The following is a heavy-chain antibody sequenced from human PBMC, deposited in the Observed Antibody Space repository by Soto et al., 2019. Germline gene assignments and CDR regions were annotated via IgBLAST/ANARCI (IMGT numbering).Heavy chain of an antibody. D-gene: IGHD3-10*01. CDR3: ARGRYSGSGSPFDY. J-gene: IGHJ4*02. CDR1: GGSFSAYY. Sequence: LSLTCAVYGGSFSAYYWSWIRQPPGKGLEWIGEINHSGGTSYNPSLKSRVTISVDTSKSQFSLKLTSVTAADRAVYYCARGRYSGSGSPFDYWGQGTRVTVSA. V-gene: IGHV4-34*01. CDR2: INHSGGT.